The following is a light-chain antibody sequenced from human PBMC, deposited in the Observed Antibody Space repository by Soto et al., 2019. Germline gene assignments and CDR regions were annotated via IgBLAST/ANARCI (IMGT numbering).Light chain of an antibody. CDR2: GAS. Sequence: EVVVTQSPGTLSVSPGERATLSCRASHSVSSSYVDWYQEKPCQDPRLLIFGASTRAAGITARFSGSGSGTEFTLNISSLQSEDFAVYYCPQYTNRPLRFAGGTK. J-gene: IGKJ4*01. CDR3: PQYTNRPLR. V-gene: IGKV3-15*01. CDR1: HSVSSS.